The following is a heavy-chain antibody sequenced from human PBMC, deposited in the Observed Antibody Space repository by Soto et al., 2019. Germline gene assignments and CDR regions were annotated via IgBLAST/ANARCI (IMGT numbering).Heavy chain of an antibody. V-gene: IGHV5-51*01. Sequence: GESLKISCQASEYTFSNYWISWVRQMPGKGLECMGIIYPGDSDTKYSPSFRGQVTISADNSISTAYLQWSSLKASDTAMYYCAILVRSNSFSGFDNWGQRTPVAVSS. CDR3: AILVRSNSFSGFDN. CDR2: IYPGDSDT. CDR1: EYTFSNYW. J-gene: IGHJ4*02. D-gene: IGHD6-13*01.